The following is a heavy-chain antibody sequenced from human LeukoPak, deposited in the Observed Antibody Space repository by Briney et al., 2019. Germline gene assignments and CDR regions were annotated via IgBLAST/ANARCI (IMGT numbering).Heavy chain of an antibody. CDR2: ISSSSSTI. CDR3: ARDALQLTGNYVTRWWFDP. J-gene: IGHJ5*02. CDR1: GYTFRSYS. V-gene: IGHV3-48*01. D-gene: IGHD3-9*01. Sequence: SCKASGYTFRSYSMNWVRQAPGKGLEWVSYISSSSSTIYYADSVRGRFTISRDNAKNSLYLQMNSLSAEDTAFYYCARDALQLTGNYVTRWWFDPWGQGTLVTVSS.